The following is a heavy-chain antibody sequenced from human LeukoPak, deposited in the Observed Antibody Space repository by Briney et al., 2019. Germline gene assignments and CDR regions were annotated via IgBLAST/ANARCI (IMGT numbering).Heavy chain of an antibody. CDR1: GFTFSSHG. D-gene: IGHD2-15*01. V-gene: IGHV3-21*01. J-gene: IGHJ5*02. CDR2: ISSSSSYI. Sequence: GETLRLSCAASGFTFSSHGMNWVRQAPGKGLEWVSSISSSSSYIYYADSVKGRFTISRDNAKNSLYLQMNSLRAEDTAVYYCARDYSGANWFDPWGQGTLVTVSS. CDR3: ARDYSGANWFDP.